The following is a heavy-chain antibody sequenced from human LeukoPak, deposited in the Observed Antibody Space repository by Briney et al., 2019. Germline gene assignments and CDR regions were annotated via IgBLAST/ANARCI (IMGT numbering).Heavy chain of an antibody. CDR2: INPNGGGT. CDR1: GYTFTGYY. D-gene: IGHD2-15*01. Sequence: ASVKVSCKASGYTFTGYYMHWVRQAPGQGLEWMGWINPNGGGTNYAQKFQGRVTMTRDTSISTAYMELSRLRSDDTAVYYCARDSELVYCSGGSCYSSAFDIWGQGTMVTVSS. CDR3: ARDSELVYCSGGSCYSSAFDI. V-gene: IGHV1-2*02. J-gene: IGHJ3*02.